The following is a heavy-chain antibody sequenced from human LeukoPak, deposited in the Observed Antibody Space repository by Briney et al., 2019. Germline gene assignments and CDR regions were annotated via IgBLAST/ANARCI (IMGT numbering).Heavy chain of an antibody. V-gene: IGHV1-58*02. CDR2: IVVGSGNT. Sequence: GTSVKVSCKASGFTFTNSAMQWVRQARGQRLEWIGWIVVGSGNTNYAQKFQERVTITRDMSTSTAYMELSSLRSEDTAVYYCAAGAIWNPGVRWHFDYWGPGTLVTVSS. J-gene: IGHJ4*02. CDR1: GFTFTNSA. CDR3: AAGAIWNPGVRWHFDY. D-gene: IGHD5-24*01.